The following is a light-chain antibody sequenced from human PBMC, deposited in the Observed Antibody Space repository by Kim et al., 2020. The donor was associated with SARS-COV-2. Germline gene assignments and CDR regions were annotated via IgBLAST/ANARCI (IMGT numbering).Light chain of an antibody. J-gene: IGKJ4*01. Sequence: DIQMTQSPSSVSASVGDRVTITCQASQDIANYLTWYQQKPGKVPKLLIYDASYLHTGVPSRFDGSGSATAFSLTISSLEPEDIATYVCIKYDHLRLTFGDGTRGKIK. CDR3: IKYDHLRLT. CDR1: QDIANY. V-gene: IGKV1-33*01. CDR2: DAS.